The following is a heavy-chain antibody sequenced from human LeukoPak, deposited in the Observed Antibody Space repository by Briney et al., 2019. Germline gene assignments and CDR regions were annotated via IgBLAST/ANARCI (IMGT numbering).Heavy chain of an antibody. J-gene: IGHJ4*02. CDR2: IWYDGSNK. D-gene: IGHD1-26*01. CDR1: GFTFSSYG. CDR3: AKGPWGADPPYYFDY. Sequence: GRSLRLSCAASGFTFSSYGMHWVRQAPGKGLEWVAVIWYDGSNKYYADSVKGRFTISRDNSKNTLYLQMNSLRAEDTAVYYCAKGPWGADPPYYFDYWGQGTLVTVSS. V-gene: IGHV3-33*06.